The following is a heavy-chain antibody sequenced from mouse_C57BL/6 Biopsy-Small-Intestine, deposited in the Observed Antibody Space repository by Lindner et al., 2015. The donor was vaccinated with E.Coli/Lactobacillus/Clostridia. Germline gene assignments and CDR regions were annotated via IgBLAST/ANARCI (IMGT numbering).Heavy chain of an antibody. CDR1: GYTFTTYH. Sequence: SVKVSCKASGYTFTTYHTHWVRQAPGQGLEWMGVINPGNGNTNYAQRFKGRVTVTWDTSTSTVYMDLSSLTSDDTAVYYCAKEGLSTSTSCCYYDYWGQGTLVTVSS. D-gene: IGHD1-1*01. CDR2: INPGNGNT. J-gene: IGHJ4*01. CDR3: AKEGLSTSTSCCYYDY. V-gene: IGHV1-55*01.